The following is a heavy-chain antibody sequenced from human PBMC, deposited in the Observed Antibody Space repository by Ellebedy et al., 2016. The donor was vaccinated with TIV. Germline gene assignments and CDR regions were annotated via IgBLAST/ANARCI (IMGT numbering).Heavy chain of an antibody. Sequence: GGSLRLXXAVSGFSFGTYAMHWVRQAPGKGLEWVAVISYDGSNKYYADSVKGRFTISRDNSKNTLYLQMNSLRAEDTAVYYCATRDYDLWSGVSYYYYMDVWGKGTTVTVSS. CDR3: ATRDYDLWSGVSYYYYMDV. J-gene: IGHJ6*03. CDR2: ISYDGSNK. D-gene: IGHD3-3*01. V-gene: IGHV3-30*14. CDR1: GFSFGTYA.